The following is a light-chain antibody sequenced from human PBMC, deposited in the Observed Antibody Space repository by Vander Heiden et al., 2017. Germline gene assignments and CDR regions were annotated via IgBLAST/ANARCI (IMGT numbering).Light chain of an antibody. CDR1: QSLVSSDGDTN. J-gene: IGKJ2*01. Sequence: EVVMLQSPLPVPVPLGQPARISCSSTQSLVSSDGDTNLQWFQQRPGQSPRRLIYKVSIRDSGVPDRFSASGSGTDFTLKISRVEAEDVGVYYCMQGTHWPHTFGQGTKLEIK. CDR2: KVS. CDR3: MQGTHWPHT. V-gene: IGKV2-30*01.